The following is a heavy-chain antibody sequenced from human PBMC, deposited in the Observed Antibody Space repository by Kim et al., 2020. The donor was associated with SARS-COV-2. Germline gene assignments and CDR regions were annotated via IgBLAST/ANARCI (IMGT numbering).Heavy chain of an antibody. D-gene: IGHD5-18*01. J-gene: IGHJ4*02. V-gene: IGHV4-34*01. Sequence: LETLSLTCAVYGGSFSGYYWSWIRQPPGKGLEWIGEINHSGSTNYNPSLKSRVTISVDTSKNQFSLKLSSVTAADTAVYYCARGQIQLWLRARASQLPFDYWGQGTLVTVSS. CDR1: GGSFSGYY. CDR2: INHSGST. CDR3: ARGQIQLWLRARASQLPFDY.